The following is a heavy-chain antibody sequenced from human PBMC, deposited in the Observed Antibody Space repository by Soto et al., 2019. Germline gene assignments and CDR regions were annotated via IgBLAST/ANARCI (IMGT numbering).Heavy chain of an antibody. D-gene: IGHD3-3*01. CDR3: ATDSNYDVSNSF. CDR1: GGTLNNYA. CDR2: ILPVSAPP. J-gene: IGHJ4*02. V-gene: IGHV1-69*13. Sequence: SVKVSCKASGGTLNNYAINGVRQAPGQGLEWMGGILPVSAPPDYAQKFQGRVSITADHSTSTVYMELSRLKSDDTAVYFCATDSNYDVSNSFWGQGTLVTVSS.